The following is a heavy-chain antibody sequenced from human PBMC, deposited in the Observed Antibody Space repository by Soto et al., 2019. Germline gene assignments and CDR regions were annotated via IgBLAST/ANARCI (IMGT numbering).Heavy chain of an antibody. J-gene: IGHJ4*02. CDR3: ARGRGYSYGYDH. CDR1: GGTFSSYA. D-gene: IGHD5-18*01. V-gene: IGHV1-69*13. CDR2: IIPIFGTA. Sequence: ASVKVSCKASGGTFSSYAISWVRQAPGQGLEWMGGIIPIFGTANYAQKFQGRVTITADESTSTAYMELSSLRSEDTAVYYCARGRGYSYGYDHWGQGTLVTVSS.